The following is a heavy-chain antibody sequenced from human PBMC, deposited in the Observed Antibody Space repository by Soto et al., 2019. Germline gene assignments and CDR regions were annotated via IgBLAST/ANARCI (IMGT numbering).Heavy chain of an antibody. J-gene: IGHJ4*02. CDR1: GYTFTSYY. CDR3: ARGGRNYYDSSGYPDY. CDR2: INPSGGST. Sequence: QVQLVQSGAEVKKPEASVKVSCKASGYTFTSYYMHWVRQAPGQGLEWMGIINPSGGSTSYAQKFQGRVTMTRDTSTSTVYMELSSLRSEDTAVYYCARGGRNYYDSSGYPDYWGQGTLVTVSS. V-gene: IGHV1-46*01. D-gene: IGHD3-22*01.